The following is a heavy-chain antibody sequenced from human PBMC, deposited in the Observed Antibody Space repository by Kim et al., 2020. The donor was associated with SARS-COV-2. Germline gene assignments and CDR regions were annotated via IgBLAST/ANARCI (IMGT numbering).Heavy chain of an antibody. CDR2: ISYDGSNK. D-gene: IGHD3-22*01. V-gene: IGHV3-33*05. Sequence: GGSLRLSCAASGFTFSSYGMHWVRQAPGKGLEWVAVISYDGSNKYYADSVKGRFTISRDNSKNTLYLQMNSLRAEDTAVYYCARGFGYYDSSGYYYFDYWGQGTLVTVSS. CDR1: GFTFSSYG. J-gene: IGHJ4*02. CDR3: ARGFGYYDSSGYYYFDY.